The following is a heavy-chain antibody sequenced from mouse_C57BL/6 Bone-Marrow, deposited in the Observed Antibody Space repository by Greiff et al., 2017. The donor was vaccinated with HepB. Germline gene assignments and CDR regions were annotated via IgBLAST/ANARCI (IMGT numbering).Heavy chain of an antibody. V-gene: IGHV1-42*01. Sequence: EVQLQQSGPELVKPGASVKISCKASGYSFTGYYMNWVKQSPEKSLEWIGEINPSTGGTTYNQKFKAKATLTVDKSSSTAYMQLKSLTSEDSAVYYCARRGSNYPYAMDYWGQGTSVTVSS. CDR2: INPSTGGT. CDR1: GYSFTGYY. J-gene: IGHJ4*01. CDR3: ARRGSNYPYAMDY. D-gene: IGHD2-5*01.